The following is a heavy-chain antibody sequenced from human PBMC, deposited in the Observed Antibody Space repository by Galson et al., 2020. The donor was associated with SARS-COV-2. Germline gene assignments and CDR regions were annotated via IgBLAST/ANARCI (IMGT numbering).Heavy chain of an antibody. CDR1: GGTFSSYA. V-gene: IGHV1-69*13. D-gene: IGHD4-4*01. CDR3: ARTRHAATVTTPVRAYYYYGMDV. CDR2: IIPIFGTA. Sequence: SVKVSCKASGGTFSSYAISWVRQAPGQGLEWMGGIIPIFGTANYAQKFQGRVTITADESTSTAYMELSSLRSEDTAVYYCARTRHAATVTTPVRAYYYYGMDVWGQGTTVTVSS. J-gene: IGHJ6*02.